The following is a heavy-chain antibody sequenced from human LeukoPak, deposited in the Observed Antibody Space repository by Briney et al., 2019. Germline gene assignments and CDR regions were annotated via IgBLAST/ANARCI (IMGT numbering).Heavy chain of an antibody. CDR1: GFTFSSYA. J-gene: IGHJ4*02. CDR3: ANSDRDYFDY. V-gene: IGHV3-23*01. Sequence: QTGGSLRLSCAASGFTFSSYAMSWVRQAPGKGLEWVSAISGSGGSTFYADSVKGRFTISRDNSKNTLYLQLNSLRAEDTAVYFCANSDRDYFDYWGQGTLVTVSS. CDR2: ISGSGGST.